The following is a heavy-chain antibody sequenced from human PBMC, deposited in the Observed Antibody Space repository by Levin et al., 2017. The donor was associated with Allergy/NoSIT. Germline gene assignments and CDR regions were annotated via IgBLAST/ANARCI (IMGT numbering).Heavy chain of an antibody. V-gene: IGHV3-15*01. CDR2: IKGKIDGVTT. CDR1: GFTFSNSW. Sequence: GGSLRLSCEGSGFTFSNSWMSWVRQAPGRGLEWVGRIKGKIDGVTTDYAVPVKGRFTISRDDSKKTLYLQMDSLKTEDTGVYYCTTDGAMVVVPAAIGYWGQGTLVTVSS. D-gene: IGHD2-2*01. CDR3: TTDGAMVVVPAAIGY. J-gene: IGHJ4*02.